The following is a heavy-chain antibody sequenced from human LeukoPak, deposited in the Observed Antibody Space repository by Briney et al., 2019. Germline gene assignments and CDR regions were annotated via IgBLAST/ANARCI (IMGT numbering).Heavy chain of an antibody. CDR1: GGSFSGYY. CDR3: ARGYCSGGSCSNPTEFDY. D-gene: IGHD2-15*01. V-gene: IGHV4-34*01. CDR2: INHSGST. J-gene: IGHJ4*02. Sequence: SETLSLTCAVYGGSFSGYYWSWIRQPPGKGLEWIGEINHSGSTNYNPSLKSRVTIPVDTSKNQFSLKLSSVTAADTAVYYCARGYCSGGSCSNPTEFDYWGQGTLVTVSS.